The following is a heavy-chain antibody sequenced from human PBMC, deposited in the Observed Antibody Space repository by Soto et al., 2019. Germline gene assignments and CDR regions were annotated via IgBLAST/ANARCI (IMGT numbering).Heavy chain of an antibody. CDR2: ISAYNGNT. D-gene: IGHD3-3*01. J-gene: IGHJ6*03. Sequence: ASVKVSCKASGYTFTSYGISWVRQAPGQGLEWMGWISAYNGNTSYAQKLQGRVTMTTDTSTTTAYMELRSLRSDDTAVYFCARGPRVVIRYYYYYYMDVWGEGTTVTVSS. CDR1: GYTFTSYG. V-gene: IGHV1-18*01. CDR3: ARGPRVVIRYYYYYYMDV.